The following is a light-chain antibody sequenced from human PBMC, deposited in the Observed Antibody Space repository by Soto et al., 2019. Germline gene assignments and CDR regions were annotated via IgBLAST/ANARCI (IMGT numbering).Light chain of an antibody. J-gene: IGLJ2*01. CDR2: GNS. Sequence: QSALTQPPSVSGAPGQRVTISCTGSSSNIGAGYDVHWYQQLPGTAHKLLIYGNSNRPSGVPDRFSGSKSGTSASLAITGLQAEDEADYYCQSYDSSLSVVFGGGTKLTVL. CDR1: SSNIGAGYD. V-gene: IGLV1-40*01. CDR3: QSYDSSLSVV.